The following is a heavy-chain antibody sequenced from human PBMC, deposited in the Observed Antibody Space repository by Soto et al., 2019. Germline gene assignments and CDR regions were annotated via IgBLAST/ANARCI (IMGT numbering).Heavy chain of an antibody. CDR2: ISAYNGNT. Sequence: ASVKVSCKASGYTFTSYGIIWVRQAPGQGLEWMGWISAYNGNTNYAQKLQGRVTMTTDISTSTAYMELRSLRSDDTAVYYCARRYCSSTSCYSGYYYMDVWGKGTTVTVSS. D-gene: IGHD2-2*01. CDR1: GYTFTSYG. CDR3: ARRYCSSTSCYSGYYYMDV. J-gene: IGHJ6*03. V-gene: IGHV1-18*01.